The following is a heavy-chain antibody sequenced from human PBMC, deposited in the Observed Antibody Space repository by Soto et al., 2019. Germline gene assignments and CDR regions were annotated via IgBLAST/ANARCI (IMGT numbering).Heavy chain of an antibody. D-gene: IGHD3-10*01. CDR1: GFSLSTSG. V-gene: IGHV3-33*01. CDR3: VRGVGNYYHGMDV. Sequence: QVQLVESGGGVVQPGRSLKLSCAASGFSLSTSGMHWVRQAPGKGLEWLAVIWYDGSIKNYADSVKGRFTISRDNSKDTVYLQMNRLTAEDMAVYFCVRGVGNYYHGMDVWGQGTTATVSS. J-gene: IGHJ6*02. CDR2: IWYDGSIK.